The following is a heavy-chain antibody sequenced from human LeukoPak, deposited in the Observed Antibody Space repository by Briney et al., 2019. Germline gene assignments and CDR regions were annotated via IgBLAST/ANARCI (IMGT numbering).Heavy chain of an antibody. CDR2: INPSGGST. Sequence: ASVKVSCKTSGYTFTDNYVHWMRQAPGQGLEWMGIINPSGGSTSYAQKFQGRVTMTRDTSTSTVYMELSSLRSEDTAVYYCAREINPGYSSGWYHYWGQGTLVTVSS. J-gene: IGHJ4*02. D-gene: IGHD6-19*01. CDR1: GYTFTDNY. V-gene: IGHV1-46*01. CDR3: AREINPGYSSGWYHY.